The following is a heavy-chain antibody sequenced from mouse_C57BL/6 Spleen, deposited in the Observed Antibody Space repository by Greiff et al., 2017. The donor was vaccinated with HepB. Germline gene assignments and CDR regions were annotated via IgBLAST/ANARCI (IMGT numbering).Heavy chain of an antibody. CDR3: ARHYGYYAMDY. V-gene: IGHV5-17*01. CDR2: ISSGSSTI. D-gene: IGHD1-1*02. Sequence: EVMLVESGGGLVKPGGSLKLSCAASGFTFSDYGMHWVRQAPEKGLEWVAYISSGSSTIYYADTVKGRFTISRDNAKNTLFLQMTSLRSEDTAMYYCARHYGYYAMDYWGQGTSVTVSS. CDR1: GFTFSDYG. J-gene: IGHJ4*01.